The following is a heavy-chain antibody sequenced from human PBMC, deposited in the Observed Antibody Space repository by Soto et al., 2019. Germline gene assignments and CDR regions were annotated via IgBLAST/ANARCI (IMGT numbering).Heavy chain of an antibody. CDR3: AKDHLTTTVTTVGY. CDR1: GFTFSNYG. J-gene: IGHJ4*02. D-gene: IGHD4-17*01. Sequence: QVQLVESGGGVVQPGRSLRLSCAASGFTFSNYGMHWVRQAPGKGLEWVAVISYHGSDKYYADSVKSRFTSSRDNSKNTLYLQMDSLRAEDTAVCYCAKDHLTTTVTTVGYWGQGTLVTVSS. CDR2: ISYHGSDK. V-gene: IGHV3-30*18.